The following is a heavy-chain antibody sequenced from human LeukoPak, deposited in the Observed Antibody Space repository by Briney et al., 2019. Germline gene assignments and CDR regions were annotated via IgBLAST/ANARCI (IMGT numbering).Heavy chain of an antibody. V-gene: IGHV4-39*01. CDR3: ARQHRVAYNSGWFDY. CDR2: IYYSGST. CDR1: GGSISSSSYY. Sequence: SQTLSLTCTVSGGSISSSSYYWGWIRQPPGKGLEWIGSIYYSGSTYYNPSLKSRVTISVDTSKNQFSLKLSSVTAADTAVYYCARQHRVAYNSGWFDYWGQGTLVTVSS. J-gene: IGHJ4*02. D-gene: IGHD6-19*01.